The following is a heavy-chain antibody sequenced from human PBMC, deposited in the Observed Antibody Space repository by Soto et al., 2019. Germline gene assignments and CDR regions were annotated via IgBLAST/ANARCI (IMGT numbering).Heavy chain of an antibody. CDR1: GFSLTTSGVG. V-gene: IGHV2-5*02. J-gene: IGHJ5*02. CDR2: IYWDDDK. D-gene: IGHD1-1*01. Sequence: QITLKESGPTLVKPTQTLTLTCTFSGFSLTTSGVGVGWIRQPPGKALEWLALIYWDDDKRYSPSLKRRLTITKDTSRNQVVLTMTNMDPVDTATYYCVHMREFNTNWNEGWFDPWGQGTLVTVSS. CDR3: VHMREFNTNWNEGWFDP.